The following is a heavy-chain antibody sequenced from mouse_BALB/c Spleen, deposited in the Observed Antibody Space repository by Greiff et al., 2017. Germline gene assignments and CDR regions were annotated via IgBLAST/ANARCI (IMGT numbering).Heavy chain of an antibody. CDR2: IGRGGGYT. D-gene: IGHD2-12*01. V-gene: IGHV5-6-4*01. Sequence: EVLLVESGGGLVKPGGSLKLSCAASGFTFSSYYMSWVRQTPEQRLEWVGTIGRGGGYTYYPDSVKGRFTISRDTAENTLYLQMSSLKSEDTAMCYCTKVDDSYAMDYWGQGTSVTVSS. CDR1: GFTFSSYY. CDR3: TKVDDSYAMDY. J-gene: IGHJ4*01.